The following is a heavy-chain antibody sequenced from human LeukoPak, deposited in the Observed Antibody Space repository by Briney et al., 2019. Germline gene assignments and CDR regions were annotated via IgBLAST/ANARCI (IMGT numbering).Heavy chain of an antibody. J-gene: IGHJ4*02. CDR3: ARGYGDSSGWSDY. CDR2: INDCNGNT. CDR1: GYTFTSYA. V-gene: IGHV1-3*01. D-gene: IGHD6-19*01. Sequence: ASVKVSCKASGYTFTSYAMHWVRQAPGQRIEWVEWINDCNGNTKYLQKYQGRVTMTNDTSTSTAYMELRSLRSDDTAVYYCARGYGDSSGWSDYWGQGTLVTVSS.